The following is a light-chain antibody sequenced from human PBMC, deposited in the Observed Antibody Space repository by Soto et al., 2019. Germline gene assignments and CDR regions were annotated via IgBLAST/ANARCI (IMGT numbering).Light chain of an antibody. CDR3: QQYGISLT. J-gene: IGKJ5*01. Sequence: EIVFTQSPGTRSLSPGERATLSCRASQSVSSRRLAWYQQKPGQAPRLLIYDASNTATGIPARFSGSGSGTDFTLTISSLEPEDFAVYYCQQYGISLTFGQGTRLEIK. CDR2: DAS. CDR1: QSVSSRR. V-gene: IGKV3-20*01.